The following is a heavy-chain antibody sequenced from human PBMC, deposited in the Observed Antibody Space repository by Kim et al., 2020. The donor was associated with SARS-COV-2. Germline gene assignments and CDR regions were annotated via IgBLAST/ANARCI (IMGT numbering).Heavy chain of an antibody. CDR1: GFTFSDFW. D-gene: IGHD2-15*01. V-gene: IGHV3-74*03. J-gene: IGHJ6*02. Sequence: GGSLRLSCAASGFTFSDFWMHWVRQAPGKGLMWVSFINNGGATAYAAAVKGRLTISRDSATKTAYLQIKSLRAEETAVYYCAGDGRGTIPLNDWGQATTV. CDR2: INNGGAT. CDR3: AGDGRGTIPLND.